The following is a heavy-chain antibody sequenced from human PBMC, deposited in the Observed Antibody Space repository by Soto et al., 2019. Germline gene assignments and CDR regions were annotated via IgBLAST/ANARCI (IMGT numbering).Heavy chain of an antibody. V-gene: IGHV1-2*04. J-gene: IGHJ4*02. D-gene: IGHD6-13*01. CDR1: GYTFTGDD. CDR3: ARERSSNDLDY. Sequence: SVKVLCKASGYTFTGDDMNWVRQAPGEGRGWRGWINPNSGGTNYAQKFQGWATMTRDTAISTAYMELSRLRSDDTAVYYCARERSSNDLDYWGQGTLVTDSS. CDR2: INPNSGGT.